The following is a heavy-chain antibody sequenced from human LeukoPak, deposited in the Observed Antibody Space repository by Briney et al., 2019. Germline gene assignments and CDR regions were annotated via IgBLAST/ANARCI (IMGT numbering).Heavy chain of an antibody. CDR2: IRSDGSNT. D-gene: IGHD3-16*02. J-gene: IGHJ4*02. V-gene: IGHV3-30*02. CDR3: AKDRGSYQDVF. Sequence: GGSLRLSCVVSGFTFSSYGMHWVRQAPGKGLEWVAFIRSDGSNTYYADSVKGRFTVSRDNSTNTLYLQMNSLRAEDTALYYCAKDRGSYQDVFGGQGTLVTVSS. CDR1: GFTFSSYG.